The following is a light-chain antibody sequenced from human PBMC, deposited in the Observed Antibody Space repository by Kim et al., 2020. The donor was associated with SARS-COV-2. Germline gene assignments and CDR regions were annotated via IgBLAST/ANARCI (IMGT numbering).Light chain of an antibody. CDR3: MQSTQWPGT. J-gene: IGKJ4*01. V-gene: IGKV2-30*02. CDR2: KAS. CDR1: QSRVHSDGNTY. Sequence: PASISCRCSQSRVHSDGNTYLSWFQQRPGQSPRRLIYKASNRDSGVPDRFSGSGSGTDFTLKISRVEAEDVGVYYCMQSTQWPGTFGGGTKVDI.